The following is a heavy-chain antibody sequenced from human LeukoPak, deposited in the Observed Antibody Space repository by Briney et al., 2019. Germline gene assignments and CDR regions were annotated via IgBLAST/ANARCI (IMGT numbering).Heavy chain of an antibody. CDR3: ARGYTFGGVIAPYYFDY. V-gene: IGHV4-38-2*02. Sequence: SETLSLTCTVSGYSISSGYYWGWIRQPPGKGLEWIGSIYHSGSTYYNPSLKSRVTISVDTSKNQFSLKLSSVTAADTAVYYCARGYTFGGVIAPYYFDYWGQGTLVTVSS. CDR2: IYHSGST. CDR1: GYSISSGYY. D-gene: IGHD3-16*02. J-gene: IGHJ4*02.